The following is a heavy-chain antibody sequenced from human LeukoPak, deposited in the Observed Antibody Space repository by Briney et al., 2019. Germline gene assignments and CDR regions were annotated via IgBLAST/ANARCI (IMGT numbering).Heavy chain of an antibody. CDR1: GFTFSNYG. J-gene: IGHJ4*02. Sequence: GSLRLSCAASGFTFSNYGMNWVRQAPGKGLEWVSVITSSSSIYYADSVKGRFTISRDNAKNSLFLQMNSLRAEATAVYYCAMQWLVKGGYYFDYWGQGTLVSVSS. V-gene: IGHV3-48*01. CDR2: ITSSSSI. CDR3: AMQWLVKGGYYFDY. D-gene: IGHD6-19*01.